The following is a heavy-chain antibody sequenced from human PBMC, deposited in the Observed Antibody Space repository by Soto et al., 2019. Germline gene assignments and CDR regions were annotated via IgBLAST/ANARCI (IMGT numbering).Heavy chain of an antibody. J-gene: IGHJ6*02. D-gene: IGHD1-26*01. CDR1: VFIFISYA. Sequence: GWSLRLSCASSVFIFISYAMNWVRQAPGKGLEWVSSISGSGGSTYYADSVKGRFTISRDNSKNTLHLQMSSLRAEDTAVYYCAKGSVSVPRPVRMDVWGQGTTVTVSS. CDR2: ISGSGGST. CDR3: AKGSVSVPRPVRMDV. V-gene: IGHV3-23*01.